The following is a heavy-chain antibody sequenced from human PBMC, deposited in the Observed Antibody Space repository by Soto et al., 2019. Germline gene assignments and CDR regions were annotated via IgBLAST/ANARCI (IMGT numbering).Heavy chain of an antibody. CDR2: ISYDGSSI. Sequence: QVQLVESGGGVVQPATSLRLSCAASAFTFSRYGMHWVRQAPGKGLEWVAHISYDGSSIDYADSVKGRFSISRDNSKNTLYLQMNSLRGDDTALYYCARDRTDSSSFYHGMDVWGQGTAVTVS. CDR1: AFTFSRYG. D-gene: IGHD6-6*01. V-gene: IGHV3-30*03. CDR3: ARDRTDSSSFYHGMDV. J-gene: IGHJ6*02.